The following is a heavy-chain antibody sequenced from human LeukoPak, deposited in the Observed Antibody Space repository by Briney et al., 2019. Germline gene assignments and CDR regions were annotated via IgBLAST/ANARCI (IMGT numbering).Heavy chain of an antibody. D-gene: IGHD7-27*01. V-gene: IGHV3-30-3*01. J-gene: IGHJ4*02. CDR3: ARSPLGIAPFDY. CDR2: ISYDGSNK. CDR1: GFTFSSYA. Sequence: GGSLRLSCAASGFTFSSYAMHWVRQAPGKGLEWVAVISYDGSNKYYADSVKGRFTISRDNSKNTLYLQMDSLKTEDTAVYYCARSPLGIAPFDYWGQGTLVTVSS.